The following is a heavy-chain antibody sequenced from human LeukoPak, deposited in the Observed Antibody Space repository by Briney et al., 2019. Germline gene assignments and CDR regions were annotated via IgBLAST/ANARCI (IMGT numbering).Heavy chain of an antibody. CDR1: GGTFSSYA. Sequence: ASVKVSCKASGGTFSSYAISWVQQAPGQGLEWMGGIIPIFGIANYAQKFQGRVTTTADESTSTAYMELSSLRSEDTAVYYCARDIGPLGELFWGQGTLVTVSS. CDR3: ARDIGPLGELF. V-gene: IGHV1-69*13. D-gene: IGHD3-10*01. J-gene: IGHJ4*02. CDR2: IIPIFGIA.